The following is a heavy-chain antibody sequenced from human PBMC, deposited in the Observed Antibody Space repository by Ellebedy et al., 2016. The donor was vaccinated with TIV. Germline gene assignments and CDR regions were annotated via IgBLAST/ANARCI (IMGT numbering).Heavy chain of an antibody. Sequence: SETLSLXXAVYGGSFSGYYWSWIRQPPGKGLEWIGEINHSGSTNYNPSLKSRVTISVDTSKNQFSLKLSSVTAADTAVYYCARIIVVVPAAILGGGDYYYYYYMDVWGKGTTVTVSS. CDR1: GGSFSGYY. CDR3: ARIIVVVPAAILGGGDYYYYYYMDV. V-gene: IGHV4-34*01. D-gene: IGHD2-2*01. J-gene: IGHJ6*03. CDR2: INHSGST.